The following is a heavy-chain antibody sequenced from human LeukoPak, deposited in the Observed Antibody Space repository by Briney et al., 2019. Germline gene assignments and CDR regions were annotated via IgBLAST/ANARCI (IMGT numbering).Heavy chain of an antibody. CDR1: GGSISSSNYY. CDR3: ARQESSGWYGGFDP. CDR2: IYYSGST. D-gene: IGHD6-19*01. Sequence: SETLSLTCTVSGGSISSSNYYWGWIRQPPGKGLEWVGSIYYSGSTYYNPSLKSRVTISVDTSKNQFSLKLSSVTAADTAVYYCARQESSGWYGGFDPWGQGTLVTVSS. V-gene: IGHV4-39*01. J-gene: IGHJ5*02.